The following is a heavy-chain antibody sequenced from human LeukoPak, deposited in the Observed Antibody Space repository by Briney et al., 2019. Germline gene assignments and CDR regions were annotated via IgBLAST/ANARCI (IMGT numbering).Heavy chain of an antibody. CDR3: ARDPGPSYFARFDY. D-gene: IGHD1-26*01. CDR2: ISAYNGNT. J-gene: IGHJ4*02. CDR1: GYTFTSYG. V-gene: IGHV1-18*01. Sequence: ASVTVSCTASGYTFTSYGISWVRQAPGQGLEWMGWISAYNGNTNYAQKLQGRVTMTTDTSTSTAYMELSSLRSEDTAVYYCARDPGPSYFARFDYWGQGTLVTVSS.